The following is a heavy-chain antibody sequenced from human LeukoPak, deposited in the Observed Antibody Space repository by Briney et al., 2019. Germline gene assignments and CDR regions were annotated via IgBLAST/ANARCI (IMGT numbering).Heavy chain of an antibody. CDR3: ARDPYSSSSGGY. Sequence: GGSLRLSCAASGFXFSSYWMSWVRQAPGKGLEWVANIKQDGSEKYYVDSVKGRFTISRDNAKNSLYLQMNSLRAEDTAVYYCARDPYSSSSGGYWGQGTLVTVSS. J-gene: IGHJ4*02. CDR1: GFXFSSYW. V-gene: IGHV3-7*05. CDR2: IKQDGSEK. D-gene: IGHD6-6*01.